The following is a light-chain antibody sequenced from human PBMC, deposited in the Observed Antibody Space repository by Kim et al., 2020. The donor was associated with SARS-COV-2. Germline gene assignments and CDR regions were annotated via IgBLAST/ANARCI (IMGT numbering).Light chain of an antibody. CDR1: SGSIASNY. Sequence: NFMLTQPHSVSESPGKTVTISCTRSSGSIASNYVQWYQQRPGSAPTTVIYKDNQRPSGVPDRFSGSIDSSSNSASLTISGLKTEDEADYYCQSYDSTNQVVGGGTQLTVL. CDR3: QSYDSTNQV. CDR2: KDN. J-gene: IGLJ3*02. V-gene: IGLV6-57*03.